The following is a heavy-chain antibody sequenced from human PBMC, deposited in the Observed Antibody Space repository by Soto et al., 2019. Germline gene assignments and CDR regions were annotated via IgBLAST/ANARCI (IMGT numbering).Heavy chain of an antibody. V-gene: IGHV4-34*01. CDR1: GGSFSGYY. CDR3: ARGVRGGSSGWFDY. CDR2: INHSGST. J-gene: IGHJ4*02. D-gene: IGHD6-19*01. Sequence: SETLSLTCAVYGGSFSGYYWSWIRQPPGKGLEWIGEINHSGSTNYNPSLKSRVTISVDTSKNQFSLKLSSVTAADTAVYYCARGVRGGSSGWFDYWGQGTLVTVSS.